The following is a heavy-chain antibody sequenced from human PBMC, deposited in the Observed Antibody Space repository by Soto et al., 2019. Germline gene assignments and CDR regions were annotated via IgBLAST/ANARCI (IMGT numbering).Heavy chain of an antibody. CDR3: ARYRRGWELDYYFYSCMDV. CDR1: GDSVSSNSAA. CDR2: TSYRSKWYN. J-gene: IGHJ6*02. Sequence: SQTLSLTCAISGDSVSSNSAAWNWIRQSPSRGLEWLGRTSYRSKWYNDYAVSVKSRITINPDTSKNQFSLQLNSVTPEDTAVYYCARYRRGWELDYYFYSCMDVWGQGTTVTVSS. D-gene: IGHD1-26*01. V-gene: IGHV6-1*01.